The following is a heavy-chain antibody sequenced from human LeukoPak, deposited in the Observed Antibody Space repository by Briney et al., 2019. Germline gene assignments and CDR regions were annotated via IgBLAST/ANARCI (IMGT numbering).Heavy chain of an antibody. CDR1: GGSISGSSYY. Sequence: SETLSLTCTVSGGSISGSSYYWGWIRQPPGKGLEWIGYIYYSGSTNYNPSLKSRVTISVDTSKNQFSLKLSSVTAADTAVYYCARDFGDDSSGYYVDYWGQGTLVTVSS. J-gene: IGHJ4*02. CDR2: IYYSGST. V-gene: IGHV4-61*01. D-gene: IGHD3-22*01. CDR3: ARDFGDDSSGYYVDY.